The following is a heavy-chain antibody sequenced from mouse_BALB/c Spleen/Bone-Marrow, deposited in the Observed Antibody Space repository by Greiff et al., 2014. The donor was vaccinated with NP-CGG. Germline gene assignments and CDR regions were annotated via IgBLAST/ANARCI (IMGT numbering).Heavy chain of an antibody. CDR1: GYSFTGYY. CDR3: ARGGYGSTFYFDY. CDR2: ISCYNGAT. D-gene: IGHD1-1*01. V-gene: IGHV1S34*01. J-gene: IGHJ2*01. Sequence: LVKTGASVKISCKASGYSFTGYYIHWVKQSHGKSLEWIGYISCYNGATSCNQKFKGKATFTVDTSSSTAYMQFNSLTSEDSAVYYCARGGYGSTFYFDYWGQGTPLTVSS.